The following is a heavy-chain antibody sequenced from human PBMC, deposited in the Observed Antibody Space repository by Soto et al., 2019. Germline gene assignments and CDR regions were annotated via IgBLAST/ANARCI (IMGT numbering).Heavy chain of an antibody. D-gene: IGHD6-19*01. CDR1: GGSLSGYY. CDR2: INHSGST. CDR3: ARGYGSNFDY. V-gene: IGHV4-34*01. Sequence: SETPSLTFAVYGGSLSGYYWNWIRQPPGKGLEWIGEINHSGSTNYNPSLKSRVTISVDTSKNQFSLRLSSVTAADTAVYYCARGYGSNFDYWAQGTLVIVSA. J-gene: IGHJ4*02.